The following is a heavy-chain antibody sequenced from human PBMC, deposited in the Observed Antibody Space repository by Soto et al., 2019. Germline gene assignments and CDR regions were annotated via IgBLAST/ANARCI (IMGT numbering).Heavy chain of an antibody. Sequence: QVQLQESGPGLVKPSETLSLTCIVSGGSISNYYWSWIRLPPGKGLEWIGYIYYSGSTNYNPSLTSRVTISVDTSKNQFSLKLSSVTAADTAVYYCARHRYSYGVYYFDYWGQGTLVTVSS. CDR3: ARHRYSYGVYYFDY. J-gene: IGHJ4*02. CDR2: IYYSGST. D-gene: IGHD5-18*01. V-gene: IGHV4-59*08. CDR1: GGSISNYY.